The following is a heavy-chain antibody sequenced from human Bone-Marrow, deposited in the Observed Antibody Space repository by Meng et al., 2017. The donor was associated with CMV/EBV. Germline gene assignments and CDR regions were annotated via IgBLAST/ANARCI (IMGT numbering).Heavy chain of an antibody. CDR3: ARGLVYGDPGDY. V-gene: IGHV4-34*01. CDR1: GGSFSGYY. D-gene: IGHD4-17*01. Sequence: ESLKISCAVYGGSFSGYYWSWIRQPPGKGLEWIGEINHSGSTNYNPSLKSRVTISVDTSKNQFSLKLSSVTAADTAVYYCARGLVYGDPGDYWGQGTLVTVSS. J-gene: IGHJ4*02. CDR2: INHSGST.